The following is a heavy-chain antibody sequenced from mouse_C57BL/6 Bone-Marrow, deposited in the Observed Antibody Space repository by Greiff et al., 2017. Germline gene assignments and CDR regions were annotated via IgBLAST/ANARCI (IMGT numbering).Heavy chain of an antibody. CDR2: ISYSGST. Sequence: EVQLQQSGPGLAKPSQTLSLTCSVTGYSITSDYWNWIRKFPGNKLEYMGYISYSGSTYYNPSLKSRISITRDTSKNQYYLQLNSVTTEDTATYYCARGIHYYGSSYVNYFDYWGQGTTLTVSS. V-gene: IGHV3-8*01. CDR1: GYSITSDY. CDR3: ARGIHYYGSSYVNYFDY. J-gene: IGHJ2*01. D-gene: IGHD1-1*01.